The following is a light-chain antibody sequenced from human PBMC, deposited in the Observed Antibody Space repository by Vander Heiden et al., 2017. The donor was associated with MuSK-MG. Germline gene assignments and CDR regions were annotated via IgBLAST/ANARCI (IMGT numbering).Light chain of an antibody. CDR1: QDISNY. J-gene: IGKJ4*01. CDR3: QQHDNLPSLT. V-gene: IGKV1-33*01. CDR2: DAS. Sequence: DIQMTQSPSSLPASVGDRVTITCQASQDISNYLNWYQQKPGKAPKLLIYDASNLETGVPSRFSGSGYGTDFTFTISSRQQEDIAAYYCQQHDNLPSLTFGGGTKVEIK.